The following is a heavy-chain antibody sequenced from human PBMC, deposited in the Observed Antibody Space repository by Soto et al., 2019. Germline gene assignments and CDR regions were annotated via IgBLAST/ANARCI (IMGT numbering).Heavy chain of an antibody. CDR3: ARGGTGWSLPLDY. Sequence: PGGSLRLSCEASGFTFSNYAMHCVRQAPGKGLEWVVVISYDGSNKYCADSVKGRFTISRDNSKNTLYLQMNSLRAEDTAVYYCARGGTGWSLPLDYWGQGTLVTVSS. CDR1: GFTFSNYA. CDR2: ISYDGSNK. J-gene: IGHJ4*02. V-gene: IGHV3-30-3*01. D-gene: IGHD6-19*01.